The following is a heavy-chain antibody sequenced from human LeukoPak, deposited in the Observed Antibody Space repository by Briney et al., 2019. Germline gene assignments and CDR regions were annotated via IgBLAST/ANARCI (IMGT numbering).Heavy chain of an antibody. D-gene: IGHD7-27*01. V-gene: IGHV3-53*01. J-gene: IGHJ4*02. CDR1: GLTVSTNY. Sequence: GGSLGLSCAASGLTVSTNYMSWVRQAPGKGLEWVSVIYSGGSTYYADSVKGRFTISRDNSKNTLYLQMNSLRAEDTAVYYCARRLPAAWGADYWGQGTLVTVSS. CDR2: IYSGGST. CDR3: ARRLPAAWGADY.